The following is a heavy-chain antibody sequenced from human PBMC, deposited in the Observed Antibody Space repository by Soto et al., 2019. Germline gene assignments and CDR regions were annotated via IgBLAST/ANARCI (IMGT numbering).Heavy chain of an antibody. Sequence: QVHLVQSGAEVKKPGASVKLSCKASGYNFNKYYVDWVRQAPGQGLEWMGILKPGDGSTTYAQRFQGRVIMTRDTYTSTAYMELSSLGAEDTAVYYCARGLAPDVVTARDSWGQGPLVTVSS. CDR1: GYNFNKYY. V-gene: IGHV1-46*02. J-gene: IGHJ4*02. D-gene: IGHD2-21*02. CDR3: ARGLAPDVVTARDS. CDR2: LKPGDGST.